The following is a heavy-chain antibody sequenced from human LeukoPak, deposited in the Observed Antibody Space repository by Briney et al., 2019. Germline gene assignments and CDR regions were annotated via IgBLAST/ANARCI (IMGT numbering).Heavy chain of an antibody. V-gene: IGHV3-23*01. J-gene: IGHJ4*02. D-gene: IGHD3-10*01. CDR3: AKGAFERFGEPSNY. CDR2: ISGSGGST. Sequence: GGSLRLSCAASGFTFSNYAMTWVRQAPGKGLEWVSCISGSGGSTYYADSVKGRFTISRDNSKNTVYLQMNKLRAEERAVYCCAKGAFERFGEPSNYWGQGTLVTVSS. CDR1: GFTFSNYA.